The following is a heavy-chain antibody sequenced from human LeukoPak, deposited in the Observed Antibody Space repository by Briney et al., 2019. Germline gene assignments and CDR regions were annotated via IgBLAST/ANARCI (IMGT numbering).Heavy chain of an antibody. Sequence: GGSLRLSCAASGFTFSSYGMHWVRQAPAKGLEWVAVIWYDGSSKYHADSAKGRFNISRDNSKNTVYLQMNRLRAEDTGVYYCSRDRNCYCSGSYYTPDYWGQGTLVTVSS. CDR1: GFTFSSYG. CDR3: SRDRNCYCSGSYYTPDY. D-gene: IGHD3-10*01. J-gene: IGHJ4*02. CDR2: IWYDGSSK. V-gene: IGHV3-33*01.